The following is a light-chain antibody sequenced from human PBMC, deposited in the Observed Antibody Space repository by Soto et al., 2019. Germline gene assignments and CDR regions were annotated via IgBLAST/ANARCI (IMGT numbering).Light chain of an antibody. J-gene: IGKJ4*01. CDR1: QSVSGY. CDR3: QQYGSSLLT. V-gene: IGKV3-20*01. CDR2: DAS. Sequence: EIVFTQYAATLSCWAGERATLSCRASQSVSGYLAWYQQKPGQAPRLLIYDASNRATGIPDRFSGSGSGTDFTLTISRLEPEDFAVYYCQQYGSSLLTFGGGTKVDIK.